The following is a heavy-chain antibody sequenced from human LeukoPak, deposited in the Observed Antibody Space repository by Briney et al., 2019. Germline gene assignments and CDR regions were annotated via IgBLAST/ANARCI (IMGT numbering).Heavy chain of an antibody. J-gene: IGHJ4*02. V-gene: IGHV4-31*03. CDR3: AGSRIGYSDSSGFFDS. Sequence: SETLSPTCTVSGGSISSGGYYWSWIRQHPGKGLEWIGCIHYSGSTYYSPSLKSRVTISVDTSKNQFSLKLSSVTAADTAVYYCAGSRIGYSDSSGFFDSWGQGTLVTVSS. CDR2: IHYSGST. CDR1: GGSISSGGYY. D-gene: IGHD3-22*01.